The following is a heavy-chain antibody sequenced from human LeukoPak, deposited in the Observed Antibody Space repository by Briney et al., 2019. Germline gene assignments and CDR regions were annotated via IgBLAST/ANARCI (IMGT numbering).Heavy chain of an antibody. CDR1: GYTFTSYG. J-gene: IGHJ6*03. CDR2: IRAYNGNT. V-gene: IGHV1-18*01. D-gene: IGHD2-15*01. CDR3: ARGVGGVVGGDYYYYMDV. Sequence: ASVKVSCKASGYTFTSYGISWVRQAPGQGLEWMGWIRAYNGNTNYAQKLQGRVTMTTDTSTSTAYMELRSLRSDDTAVYYRARGVGGVVGGDYYYYMDVWGKGTTVTVSS.